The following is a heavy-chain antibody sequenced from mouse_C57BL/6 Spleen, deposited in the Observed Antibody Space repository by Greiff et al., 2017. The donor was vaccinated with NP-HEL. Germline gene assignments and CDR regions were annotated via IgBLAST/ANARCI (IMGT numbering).Heavy chain of an antibody. D-gene: IGHD2-3*01. CDR2: ISYDGSN. CDR3: ARDQENGYYPAWFAY. CDR1: GYSITSGYY. Sequence: VQLKESGPGLVKPSQSLSLTCSVTGYSITSGYYWNWIRQFPGNKLEWMGYISYDGSNNYNPSLNNRISITRDPSKNQFFLKLNSVTTEDTATYYCARDQENGYYPAWFAYWGQGTLVTVSA. V-gene: IGHV3-6*01. J-gene: IGHJ3*01.